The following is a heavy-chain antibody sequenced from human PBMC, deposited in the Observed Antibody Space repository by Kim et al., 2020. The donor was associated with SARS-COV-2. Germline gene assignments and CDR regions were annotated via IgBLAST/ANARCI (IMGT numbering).Heavy chain of an antibody. CDR2: IYHSGST. J-gene: IGHJ4*02. CDR3: ARSGVDILTGYRFDY. V-gene: IGHV4-4*02. D-gene: IGHD3-9*01. Sequence: SETLSLTCAVSGGSISSSNWWSWVRQPPGKGLEWIGEIYHSGSTNYNPSLKSRVTISVDKSKNQFYLKLSSVTAADTAVYYCARSGVDILTGYRFDYWGQGTLVTVSS. CDR1: GGSISSSNW.